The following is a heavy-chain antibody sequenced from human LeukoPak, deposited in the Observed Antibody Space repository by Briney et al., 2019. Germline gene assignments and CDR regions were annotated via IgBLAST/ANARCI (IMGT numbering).Heavy chain of an antibody. J-gene: IGHJ3*02. CDR2: ISYDGSNK. D-gene: IGHD3-3*01. V-gene: IGHV3-30-3*01. Sequence: PGGSLRLSCAASGFTFSSYAMHWVRQAPGKGLEWVAVISYDGSNKYYADSVKGRFTISRDNSKNTLYLQMNSLRAEDTAVYYCAREEYDFWSGYSPDAFDIWGQGTMVTVSS. CDR3: AREEYDFWSGYSPDAFDI. CDR1: GFTFSSYA.